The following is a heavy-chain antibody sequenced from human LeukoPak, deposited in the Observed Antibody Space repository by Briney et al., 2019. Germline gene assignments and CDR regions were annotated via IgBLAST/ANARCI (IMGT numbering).Heavy chain of an antibody. V-gene: IGHV3-53*01. Sequence: GGSLRLSCAASGFTFSSYVMHWVRQAPGKGLEWVSLIYSDGRTYYADSVKGRCTISRDNSKNTLYLQMNSLRVEDTAVYYCARGLFLSGYLDAFDIWGQGTVVTVSS. D-gene: IGHD3-22*01. CDR2: IYSDGRT. J-gene: IGHJ3*02. CDR1: GFTFSSYV. CDR3: ARGLFLSGYLDAFDI.